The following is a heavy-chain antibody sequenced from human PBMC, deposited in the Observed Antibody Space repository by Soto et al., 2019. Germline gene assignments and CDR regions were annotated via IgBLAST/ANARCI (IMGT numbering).Heavy chain of an antibody. CDR3: ARMEGYYDILTGYYHYYYYGMDV. D-gene: IGHD3-9*01. Sequence: QVTLKESGPVLVKPTETLTLTCTVSGFSLSNARMGVSWIRQPPGKALEWIAHIFSNDEKSYSTSLKSRLTISKDTSKSQVVLTMTNMDPVDTATYYCARMEGYYDILTGYYHYYYYGMDVWGQGTTVTVSS. CDR2: IFSNDEK. J-gene: IGHJ6*02. V-gene: IGHV2-26*01. CDR1: GFSLSNARMG.